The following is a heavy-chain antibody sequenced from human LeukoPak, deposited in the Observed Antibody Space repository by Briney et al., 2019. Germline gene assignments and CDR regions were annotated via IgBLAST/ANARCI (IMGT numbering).Heavy chain of an antibody. V-gene: IGHV1-69*04. CDR2: IIPILGIA. Sequence: SVKVSCKASGGTFSSYAISWVRQAPGQGLEWMGRIIPILGIANYAQKFQGRVTITADRSTSTAYMELSSLRSEDTAVYYCAGGYCSSTSCYYWFDPWGQGTLVTVSS. CDR1: GGTFSSYA. CDR3: AGGYCSSTSCYYWFDP. D-gene: IGHD2-2*01. J-gene: IGHJ5*02.